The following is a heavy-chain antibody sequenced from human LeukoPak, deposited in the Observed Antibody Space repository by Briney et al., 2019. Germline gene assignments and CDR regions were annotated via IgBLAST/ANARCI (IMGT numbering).Heavy chain of an antibody. J-gene: IGHJ3*01. CDR3: ARGRESSKLTSGFQSFDWLSDSFDL. CDR2: MSPNSGKT. D-gene: IGHD3-9*01. V-gene: IGHV1-8*01. Sequence: ASVKVSCKTSGYSFTNYDINWVRQATGQGLEWMGWMSPNSGKTGYAQKFQGRVTMTKNTSMSTAYMELSSLTSEDTAVYYCARGRESSKLTSGFQSFDWLSDSFDLWSQGTIVTVSS. CDR1: GYSFTNYD.